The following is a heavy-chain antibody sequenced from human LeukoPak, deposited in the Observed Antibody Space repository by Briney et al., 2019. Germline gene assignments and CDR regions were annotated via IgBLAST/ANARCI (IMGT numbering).Heavy chain of an antibody. Sequence: TSETLSLTCTVSGGSISSGSYYWSWIRQPAGKGLEWIGRIYTSGSTNYNPSLKSRVTISVDTSKNQFSLKLSSVTAADTAVYYCARDSEVGVYYDTYWGQGTLVTVSS. CDR3: ARDSEVGVYYDTY. D-gene: IGHD3-3*01. J-gene: IGHJ4*02. CDR1: GGSISSGSYY. CDR2: IYTSGST. V-gene: IGHV4-61*02.